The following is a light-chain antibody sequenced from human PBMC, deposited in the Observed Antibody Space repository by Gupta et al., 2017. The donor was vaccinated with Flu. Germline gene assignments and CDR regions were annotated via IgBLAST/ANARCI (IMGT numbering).Light chain of an antibody. V-gene: IGLV3-25*02. Sequence: SYELTQPPSVSVSPGQTARITCSGDALPKQYAYWYQQKPGQAPVLGIYKDSERPSGIPERFSGSSSGTTVTLTISGVQAEDEADYYCQSADSSGTYPFVCGTGTKVTVL. CDR3: QSADSSGTYPFV. J-gene: IGLJ1*01. CDR1: ALPKQY. CDR2: KDS.